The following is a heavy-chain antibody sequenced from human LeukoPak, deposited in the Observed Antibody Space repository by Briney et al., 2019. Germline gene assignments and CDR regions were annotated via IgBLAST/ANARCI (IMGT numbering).Heavy chain of an antibody. CDR2: IIPIFGTA. J-gene: IGHJ4*02. V-gene: IGHV1-69*01. D-gene: IGHD4/OR15-4a*01. Sequence: SVKVSCKASGGTFSSYAISWVRQAPGQGLEWMGGIIPIFGTANYAQKFQGRVTITADESTSTAYMGLSSLRSEDAAVYYCARDANLDFDYWGQGTLVTVSS. CDR3: ARDANLDFDY. CDR1: GGTFSSYA.